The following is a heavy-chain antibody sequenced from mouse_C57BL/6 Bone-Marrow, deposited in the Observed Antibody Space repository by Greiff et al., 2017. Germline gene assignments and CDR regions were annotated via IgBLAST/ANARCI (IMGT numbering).Heavy chain of an antibody. J-gene: IGHJ2*01. D-gene: IGHD2-12*01. V-gene: IGHV1-19*01. CDR3: ARAYYKDY. CDR2: INPYNGGT. CDR1: GYTFTDYY. Sequence: EVKLMESGPVLVKPGASVKMSCKASGYTFTDYYMNWVKQSHGKSLEWIGVINPYNGGTSYNQKFKSKATLTVDKSSSTAYMELNSLTSEDSAVYYCARAYYKDYWGQGTTLTVSS.